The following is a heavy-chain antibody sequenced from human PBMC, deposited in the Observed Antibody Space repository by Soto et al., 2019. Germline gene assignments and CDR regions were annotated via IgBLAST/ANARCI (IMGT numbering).Heavy chain of an antibody. CDR1: GFTFRSYG. Sequence: QVQLVESGGGVVQPGRSLRLSCAASGFTFRSYGMHWVRQAPAKGLEWVAVISYDGSNKYYADSVKGRFTISRDNSKNTLDLQMNSLRAEDTAVYYCGKGGVGSTSNAFDIWGQGTMVTVSS. CDR2: ISYDGSNK. J-gene: IGHJ3*02. V-gene: IGHV3-30*18. CDR3: GKGGVGSTSNAFDI. D-gene: IGHD1-26*01.